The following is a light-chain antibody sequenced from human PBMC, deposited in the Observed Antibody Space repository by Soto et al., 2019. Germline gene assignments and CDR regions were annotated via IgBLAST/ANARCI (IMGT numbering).Light chain of an antibody. Sequence: QSALTQPASVSGSPGQSITISCTGTSSDIGRYDHVSWYQQHPAKAPKLLIYDVSNRPSGVSDRFSGSTAGNAASLTISGLQAADEADYYCTSYTTRNPPVVGGGTKLTVL. V-gene: IGLV2-14*01. CDR2: DVS. CDR3: TSYTTRNPPV. J-gene: IGLJ3*02. CDR1: SSDIGRYDH.